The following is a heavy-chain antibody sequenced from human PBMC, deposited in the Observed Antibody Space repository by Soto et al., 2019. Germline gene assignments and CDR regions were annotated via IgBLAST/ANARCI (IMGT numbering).Heavy chain of an antibody. V-gene: IGHV3-13*01. J-gene: IGHJ3*01. CDR3: AREARVFGKAFDV. CDR1: GFTFSSFD. D-gene: IGHD3-3*01. Sequence: QPGGSLRLSCAASGFTFSSFDMHWVRQPTGKGLEWVSAIGTAGDTYYPGSVKGRFTISRDNAKNSLHLQMNSLRAGDTAVYYCAREARVFGKAFDVWAQGTMVTVSS. CDR2: IGTAGDT.